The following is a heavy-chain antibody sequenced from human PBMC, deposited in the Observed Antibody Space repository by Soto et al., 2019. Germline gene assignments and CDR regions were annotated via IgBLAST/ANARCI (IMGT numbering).Heavy chain of an antibody. D-gene: IGHD1-26*01. CDR2: TSYDGTNK. J-gene: IGHJ5*02. CDR1: GFTFTSYT. Sequence: QVQLVESGGGVVLPGRSLRLSCAASGFTFTSYTMHWVRQAPGKGLEWVAITSYDGTNKYYADSVKGRFIISRDNSKNTLYLQMNSLRAEDTAVYYCAREWDNNWFAPWGQGTLVTVSS. V-gene: IGHV3-30-3*01. CDR3: AREWDNNWFAP.